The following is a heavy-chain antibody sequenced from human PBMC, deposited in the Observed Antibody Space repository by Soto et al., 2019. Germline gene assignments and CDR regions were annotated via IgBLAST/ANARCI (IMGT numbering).Heavy chain of an antibody. J-gene: IGHJ4*02. CDR2: ISGSGGST. V-gene: IGHV3-23*01. CDR1: GFTFSSYA. CDR3: APRTYYDILTGYYGPYYFDY. D-gene: IGHD3-9*01. Sequence: GGSLRLSCAASGFTFSSYAMSWVRQAPGKGLEWVSAISGSGGSTYYADSVKGRFTISRDNSKNTLYLQMNSLRAEDTAVYYCAPRTYYDILTGYYGPYYFDYWGQGTLVTVSS.